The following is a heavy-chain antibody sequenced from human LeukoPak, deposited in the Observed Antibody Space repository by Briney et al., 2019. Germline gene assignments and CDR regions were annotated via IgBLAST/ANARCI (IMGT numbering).Heavy chain of an antibody. CDR3: ARAYYDFWSGYVEVYFDY. CDR1: GYTFTNYD. V-gene: IGHV1-8*03. Sequence: ASVKVSCKASGYTFTNYDIHWVRQATGQGLEWMGWMNPYSGNTGYAQNFQGRITITRNTSISTAYMELSSLRSEDTAVYYCARAYYDFWSGYVEVYFDYWGQGTLVTVSS. CDR2: MNPYSGNT. J-gene: IGHJ4*02. D-gene: IGHD3-3*01.